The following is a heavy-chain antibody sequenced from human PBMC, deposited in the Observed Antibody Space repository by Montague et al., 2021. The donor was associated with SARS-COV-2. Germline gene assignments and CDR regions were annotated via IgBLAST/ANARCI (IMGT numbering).Heavy chain of an antibody. Sequence: SETLSLTCTVSGGSISTYYWSWIRQPPGKGLDWIGYIYYSGSTNYNPSLKSRVTISVDTSKNQFSLKLSSVTAAVTAMYYCARLRGRGYYFDYWGQGTLVTVSS. J-gene: IGHJ4*02. CDR1: GGSISTYY. CDR2: IYYSGST. CDR3: ARLRGRGYYFDY. V-gene: IGHV4-59*08. D-gene: IGHD1-26*01.